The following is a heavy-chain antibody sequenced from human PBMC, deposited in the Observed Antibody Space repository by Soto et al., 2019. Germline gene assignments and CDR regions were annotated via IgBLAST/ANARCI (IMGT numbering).Heavy chain of an antibody. Sequence: GGSLRLSCAASGFTLSSYGMHWVRQAPGKGLEWVAVIWFDGSNKYYADSVKGRFTISRDNSKNTLYLQMNSLGAEDTAVYYCATGDTAMDVYYYYGMDVWGQGTTVTVS. V-gene: IGHV3-33*01. CDR2: IWFDGSNK. J-gene: IGHJ6*02. CDR1: GFTLSSYG. D-gene: IGHD5-18*01. CDR3: ATGDTAMDVYYYYGMDV.